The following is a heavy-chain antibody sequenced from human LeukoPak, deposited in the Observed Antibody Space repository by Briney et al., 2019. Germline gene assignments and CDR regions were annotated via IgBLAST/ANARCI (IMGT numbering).Heavy chain of an antibody. V-gene: IGHV1-2*02. CDR3: AREEKLLHPNFDY. D-gene: IGHD2-2*02. Sequence: ASVKVSCKASRYTLTGYYMHWVRQAPGQGLEWMGWINPNSGGTNYAQKFQGRVTMPRDTSISTAYMELSRLRSDDTAVYYCAREEKLLHPNFDYWGQGTLVTVSS. CDR1: RYTLTGYY. J-gene: IGHJ4*02. CDR2: INPNSGGT.